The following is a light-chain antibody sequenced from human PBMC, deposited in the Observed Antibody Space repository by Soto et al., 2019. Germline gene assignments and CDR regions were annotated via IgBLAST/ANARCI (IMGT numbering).Light chain of an antibody. CDR3: QSADSSGTYSVG. CDR2: KDT. J-gene: IGLJ2*01. V-gene: IGLV3-25*03. Sequence: SYELTQPPSVSVSPGQTARITCSGDALPKQFVYWYQQRPGQAPVLVIFKDTERPSGIPERFSGSSSGTTVTLTISGVQAEDEADYYCQSADSSGTYSVGFGGGTKVTVL. CDR1: ALPKQF.